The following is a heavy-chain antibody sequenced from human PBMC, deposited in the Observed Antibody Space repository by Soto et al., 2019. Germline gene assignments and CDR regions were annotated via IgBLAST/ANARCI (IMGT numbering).Heavy chain of an antibody. V-gene: IGHV3-74*01. J-gene: IGHJ3*02. CDR2: INSDGSST. Sequence: EVQLVESGGGLVQPGGSLRLSCAASGFTFSSYWMHWVRQAPGKGLVWVSRINSDGSSTSYADSVKGRFTISRDNAKNTLYRQMNSLRAEDTAVYYGASGGSGSYAMENDAFDIWGQGTMVTVSS. D-gene: IGHD3-10*01. CDR3: ASGGSGSYAMENDAFDI. CDR1: GFTFSSYW.